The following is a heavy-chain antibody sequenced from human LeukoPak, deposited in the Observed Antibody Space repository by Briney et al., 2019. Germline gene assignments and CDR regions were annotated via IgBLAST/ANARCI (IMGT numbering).Heavy chain of an antibody. V-gene: IGHV3-21*01. D-gene: IGHD4-23*01. Sequence: GGSLRLSCAASGFTFSSYSMNWVHQAPGKGLEWVSSISSSSSYIYYADSVKGRFTISRDNAKNSLYLQMNSLRAEDTAVYYCARVYGGNFPDAFDIWGQGTMVTVSS. CDR3: ARVYGGNFPDAFDI. CDR2: ISSSSSYI. J-gene: IGHJ3*02. CDR1: GFTFSSYS.